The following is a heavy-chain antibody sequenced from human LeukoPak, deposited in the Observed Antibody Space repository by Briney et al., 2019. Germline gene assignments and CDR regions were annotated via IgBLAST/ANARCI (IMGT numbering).Heavy chain of an antibody. D-gene: IGHD6-19*01. J-gene: IGHJ4*02. V-gene: IGHV3-33*06. Sequence: GGSLRLSCAASGFTFSSYGMHWVRQAPGKGLEWVAVIWYDGSNKYYADSVKGRFTISRDNSKNTLYLQMNSLRAEDTAVYYCAKAYSSGPRGYFEYWGQGVLVTVSS. CDR1: GFTFSSYG. CDR3: AKAYSSGPRGYFEY. CDR2: IWYDGSNK.